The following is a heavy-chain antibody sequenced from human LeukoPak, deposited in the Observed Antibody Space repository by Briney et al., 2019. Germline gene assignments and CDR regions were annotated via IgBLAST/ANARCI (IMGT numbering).Heavy chain of an antibody. Sequence: KPSETLSLTCTVSGGSISSYYWSWIRQPPGKGLEWIGYIYYSGSTNYNPSLKSRVTISVDTSKNQFSLRLRSVTAADTAVYYCARAGAGYDYGDYVGNNWFDPWGQGTLVTVSS. D-gene: IGHD4-17*01. CDR3: ARAGAGYDYGDYVGNNWFDP. J-gene: IGHJ5*02. V-gene: IGHV4-59*01. CDR2: IYYSGST. CDR1: GGSISSYY.